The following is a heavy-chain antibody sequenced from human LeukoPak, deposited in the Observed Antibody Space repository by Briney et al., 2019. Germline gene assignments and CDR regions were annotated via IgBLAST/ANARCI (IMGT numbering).Heavy chain of an antibody. Sequence: PPETLSLTCTVSGGSITGYYCSWIRQSPGKGLDWIGYIYYNGVTNYNPSLGSRVTMSVDTSKNHFSLKLSSVTAADTAVYYCARHESYGDANWFDPWGQGTLVTVSS. V-gene: IGHV4-59*08. J-gene: IGHJ5*02. D-gene: IGHD4-17*01. CDR3: ARHESYGDANWFDP. CDR1: GGSITGYY. CDR2: IYYNGVT.